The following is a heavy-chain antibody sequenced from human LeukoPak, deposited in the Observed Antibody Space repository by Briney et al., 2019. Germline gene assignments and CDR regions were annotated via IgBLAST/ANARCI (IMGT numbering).Heavy chain of an antibody. CDR1: GFTFSSYA. Sequence: GGSLRLSCAASGFTFSSYAMHWVRQAPGKGLEYVSAISSNGGSTYYANSVRGRFTISRDNSKNTLYLQMGSLRAEDMAVYYCARDRGRSWGQGTLVTVSS. J-gene: IGHJ4*02. D-gene: IGHD3-10*01. CDR3: ARDRGRS. CDR2: ISSNGGST. V-gene: IGHV3-64*01.